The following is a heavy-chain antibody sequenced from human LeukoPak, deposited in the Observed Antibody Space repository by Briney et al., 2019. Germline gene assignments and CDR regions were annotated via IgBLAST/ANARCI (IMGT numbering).Heavy chain of an antibody. J-gene: IGHJ4*01. CDR3: AGTRIPGVLRYFDWSYDY. CDR1: GYTFTGYY. CDR2: INPNSGGT. D-gene: IGHD3-9*01. Sequence: GASVKVSCKASGYTFTGYYMHWVRQAPGQGLEWMGWINPNSGGTNYAQKFQGRVTMTRDTSISTAYMELSRLRSDDTAVYYCAGTRIPGVLRYFDWSYDYWGHGTLVTVSS. V-gene: IGHV1-2*02.